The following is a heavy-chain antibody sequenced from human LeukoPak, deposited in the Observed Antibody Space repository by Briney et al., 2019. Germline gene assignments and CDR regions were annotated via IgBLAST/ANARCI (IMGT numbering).Heavy chain of an antibody. V-gene: IGHV4-38-2*02. J-gene: IGHJ5*02. CDR3: ARDGSFLGWFGKEGWFDP. D-gene: IGHD3-10*01. CDR1: GYSISSGYY. CDR2: IYHSGST. Sequence: TPSETLSLTCTVSGYSISSGYYWGWIRQPPGKGLEWIGSIYHSGSTYYNPSLKSRVTISVDTSRNQFSLKLSSVTAADTAVCYCARDGSFLGWFGKEGWFDPWGQGTLVTVSS.